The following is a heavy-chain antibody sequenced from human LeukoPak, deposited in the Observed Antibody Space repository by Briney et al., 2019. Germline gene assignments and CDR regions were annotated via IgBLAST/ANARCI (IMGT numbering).Heavy chain of an antibody. V-gene: IGHV4-4*02. CDR1: GGSISSSNW. CDR3: ARQTGAGLFILP. Sequence: SGTLSLTCAVSGGSISSSNWWSWVRQPPGKGLEWIGEIYHSGSTNYNPSLKSRVTISVDTSKNQFSLILTSVTAADTAVYYCARQTGAGLFILPGGQGTLVTVSS. CDR2: IYHSGST. D-gene: IGHD3-3*01. J-gene: IGHJ4*02.